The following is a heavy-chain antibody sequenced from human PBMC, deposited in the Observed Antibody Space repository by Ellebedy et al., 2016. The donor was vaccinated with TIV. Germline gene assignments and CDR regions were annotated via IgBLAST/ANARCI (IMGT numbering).Heavy chain of an antibody. CDR3: AKDWGRDGYNLGGIFDY. CDR1: GFTFSSYA. J-gene: IGHJ4*02. CDR2: ISYDGSNK. V-gene: IGHV3-30-3*01. D-gene: IGHD5-24*01. Sequence: GGSLRLSCAASGFTFSSYAMHWVRQAPGKGLEWVAVISYDGSNKYYADSVKGRFTISRDNSKNTLYLQMNSLRAEDTAVYYCAKDWGRDGYNLGGIFDYWGQGTLVTVSS.